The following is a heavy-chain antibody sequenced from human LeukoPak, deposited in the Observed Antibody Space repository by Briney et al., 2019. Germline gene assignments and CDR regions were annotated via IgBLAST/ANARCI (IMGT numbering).Heavy chain of an antibody. CDR1: GITFRNAW. D-gene: IGHD6-13*01. CDR3: ARGIAAINWFDP. V-gene: IGHV3-21*01. CDR2: ISSSSSYI. J-gene: IGHJ5*02. Sequence: GGSLRLSCAASGITFRNAWMNWVRQAPGKGLEWVSSISSSSSYIYYADSVKGRFTISRDNAKNSLYLQMNSLRAEDTAVYYCARGIAAINWFDPWGQGTLVTVSS.